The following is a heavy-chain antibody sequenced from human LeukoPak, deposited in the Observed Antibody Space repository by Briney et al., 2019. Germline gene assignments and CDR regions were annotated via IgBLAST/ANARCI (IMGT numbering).Heavy chain of an antibody. D-gene: IGHD6-19*01. J-gene: IGHJ2*01. CDR1: GFTLSTYS. V-gene: IGHV3-21*01. Sequence: GGSLRLSCAASGFTLSTYSMNWVRQAPGKGLEWVSSISSGGNYIYYADSMKGRFTISRDNAKNSLYLQMNSLRAEETAVYYCARAGILVAGTDWYFDLWGRGTLVTVSS. CDR3: ARAGILVAGTDWYFDL. CDR2: ISSGGNYI.